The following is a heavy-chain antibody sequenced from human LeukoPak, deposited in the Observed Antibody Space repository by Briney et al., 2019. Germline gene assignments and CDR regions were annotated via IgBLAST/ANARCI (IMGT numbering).Heavy chain of an antibody. V-gene: IGHV5-51*01. CDR2: IYPGDSDT. CDR3: ARRTSSSWGFDY. Sequence: PGESLKISCQASGYTFTNYWIGWVRQMPGKGLEWMGIIYPGDSDTRYSPSFQGQVTISADKSISTAYLQWSSLKASDTAMYYCARRTSSSWGFDYWGQGTLVTVSS. J-gene: IGHJ4*02. CDR1: GYTFTNYW. D-gene: IGHD6-13*01.